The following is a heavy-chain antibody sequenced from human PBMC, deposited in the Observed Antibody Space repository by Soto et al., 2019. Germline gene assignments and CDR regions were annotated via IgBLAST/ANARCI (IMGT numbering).Heavy chain of an antibody. Sequence: QVQLVESGGGVVQPGGSLRLSCAASGFTFRNYGMHWVRQAPGKGLEWVAVIWYDGSNKYYADSVKGRFTISRDNSKNTLYLQMNSLRAEDTAMYDCARDISSGWYDYWGQGTLGTVSS. CDR1: GFTFRNYG. CDR3: ARDISSGWYDY. J-gene: IGHJ4*02. D-gene: IGHD6-19*01. CDR2: IWYDGSNK. V-gene: IGHV3-33*01.